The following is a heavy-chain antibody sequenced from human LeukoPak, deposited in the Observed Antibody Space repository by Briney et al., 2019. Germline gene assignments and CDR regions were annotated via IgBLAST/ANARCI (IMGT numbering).Heavy chain of an antibody. CDR1: GGSISSSNYY. V-gene: IGHV4-61*02. CDR3: ARAKRGLLWPRLSGYYMDV. Sequence: PSETLSLTCTVSGGSISSSNYYWSWIRQPAGKGLEWIGRIYTSGTTNYNPSLKSRVTISIDTSKNQFSLKLSSVTAADTAVYYCARAKRGLLWPRLSGYYMDVWGKGTTVTISS. D-gene: IGHD3-10*01. CDR2: IYTSGTT. J-gene: IGHJ6*03.